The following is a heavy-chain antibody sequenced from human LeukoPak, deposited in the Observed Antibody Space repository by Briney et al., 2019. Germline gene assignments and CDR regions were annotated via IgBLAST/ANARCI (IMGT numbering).Heavy chain of an antibody. CDR3: ARTRATVVTPKFDY. CDR2: INPNSGGT. V-gene: IGHV1-2*02. CDR1: GYTFTGYY. D-gene: IGHD4-23*01. J-gene: IGHJ4*02. Sequence: ASVKVSCKASGYTFTGYYMHWVRQAPGQGLEWMGWINPNSGGTNYAQKFQGRVTMTRDTSISTAYMELSRLRSDDTAVYYCARTRATVVTPKFDYWDQGTLVTVSS.